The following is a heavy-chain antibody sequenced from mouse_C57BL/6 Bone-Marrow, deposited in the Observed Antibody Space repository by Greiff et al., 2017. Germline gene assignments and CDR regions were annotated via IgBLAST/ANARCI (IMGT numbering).Heavy chain of an antibody. D-gene: IGHD4-1*01. Sequence: VKLQQPGAELVMPGASVKLSCKASGYTFTSYWMHWVKQRPGQGLEWIGEIDPSDSYTNYNQKFKGKSTLTVDKSSSTAYMQLSSLTSEDSAVYYCARDWDGNPYYYAMDYWGQGTSVTVSS. J-gene: IGHJ4*01. V-gene: IGHV1-69*01. CDR3: ARDWDGNPYYYAMDY. CDR1: GYTFTSYW. CDR2: IDPSDSYT.